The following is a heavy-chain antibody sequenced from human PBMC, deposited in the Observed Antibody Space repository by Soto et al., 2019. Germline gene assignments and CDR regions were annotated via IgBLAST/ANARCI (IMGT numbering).Heavy chain of an antibody. CDR3: ARRGSGSYYDY. V-gene: IGHV3-23*01. CDR2: ISGSGGST. Sequence: EVQLLESGGGLVQPGGSLRLSCAASGFTFSSYAMRWVRQAPGKGLEWVSAISGSGGSTYYADSVKGRFTISRDNSKHTLYLQMTSLRAEDTAVYYCARRGSGSYYDYWGQGTRVTVSS. D-gene: IGHD1-26*01. CDR1: GFTFSSYA. J-gene: IGHJ4*02.